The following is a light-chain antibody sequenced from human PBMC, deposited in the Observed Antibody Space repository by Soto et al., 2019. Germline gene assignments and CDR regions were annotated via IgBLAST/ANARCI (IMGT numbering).Light chain of an antibody. CDR1: QSISTH. V-gene: IGKV1-39*01. CDR3: QQSYSSLRLT. Sequence: DIQMTQSPSSLSASVGDRVTITCRASQSISTHLHWYQQKPGKAPKLLIYAASSLHSGITRRFSGKRAGTDFTLTISSLQPQDSATYDCQQSYSSLRLTFGGGTKVEIK. J-gene: IGKJ4*01. CDR2: AAS.